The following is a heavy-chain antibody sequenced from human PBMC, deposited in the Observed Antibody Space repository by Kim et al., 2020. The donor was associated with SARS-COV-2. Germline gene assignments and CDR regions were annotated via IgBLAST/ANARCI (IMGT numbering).Heavy chain of an antibody. V-gene: IGHV1-18*01. J-gene: IGHJ4*02. CDR3: ARVGGYSLDYFDY. D-gene: IGHD5-18*01. Sequence: YAQKLQGRVTMTTDTSTSTAYMELRSLRSYDTAVYYCARVGGYSLDYFDYWGQGTLVTVSS.